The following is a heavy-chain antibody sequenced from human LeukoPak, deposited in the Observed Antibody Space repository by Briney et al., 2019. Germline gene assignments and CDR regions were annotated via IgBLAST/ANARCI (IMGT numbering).Heavy chain of an antibody. CDR2: IYSGGST. CDR3: ARHYYDSSGYYLAYFDY. CDR1: GFTVSSNY. Sequence: GGSLRLSCAASGFTVSSNYMSWVRQAPGKGLEWASVIYSGGSTYYADSVKGRFTISRDNSKNTLYLQMNSLRAEDTAVYYCARHYYDSSGYYLAYFDYWGQGTLVTVSS. D-gene: IGHD3-22*01. J-gene: IGHJ4*02. V-gene: IGHV3-66*04.